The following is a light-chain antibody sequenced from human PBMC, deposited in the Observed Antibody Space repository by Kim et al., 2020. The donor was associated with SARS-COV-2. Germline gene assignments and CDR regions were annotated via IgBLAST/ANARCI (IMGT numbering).Light chain of an antibody. CDR3: LQDYNYPPT. Sequence: ASGGDRVTMTCRASQGIRNDLGWYQQKPGKAPKLLIYAASSLQSGVPSRFSGSGSGTDFTLTISSLQPEDFATYYCLQDYNYPPTFGGGTKVDIK. V-gene: IGKV1-6*01. J-gene: IGKJ4*01. CDR1: QGIRND. CDR2: AAS.